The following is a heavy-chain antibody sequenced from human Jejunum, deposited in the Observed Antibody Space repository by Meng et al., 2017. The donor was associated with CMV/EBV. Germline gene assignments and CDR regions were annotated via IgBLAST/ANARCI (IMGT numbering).Heavy chain of an antibody. D-gene: IGHD6-6*01. Sequence: ISRSGYFWGWIRQPPGKGLEWIGTIYHSGSTFYNPSLKSRVTISVDTSKNQFSLKLRSVTAADTAVYYCARHGSSSSSLVWSYYFDYWGQGTLVTVSS. V-gene: IGHV4-39*01. CDR2: IYHSGST. J-gene: IGHJ4*02. CDR3: ARHGSSSSSLVWSYYFDY. CDR1: ISRSGYF.